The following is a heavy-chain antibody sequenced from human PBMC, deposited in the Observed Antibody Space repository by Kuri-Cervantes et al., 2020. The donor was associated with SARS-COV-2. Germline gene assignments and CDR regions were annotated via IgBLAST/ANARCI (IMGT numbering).Heavy chain of an antibody. J-gene: IGHJ4*02. CDR1: GYTFTGYY. V-gene: IGHV1-2*02. CDR3: ARGAIAAAAFDY. CDR2: INPNSGGT. D-gene: IGHD6-13*01. Sequence: ASVKVSCKASGYTFTGYYMHWVRQAPGQGLEWMGWINPNSGGTNYAQKFQGRVTMTRDTSKNQFSLKLSSVTAADTAVYYCARGAIAAAAFDYWGQGTLVTVSS.